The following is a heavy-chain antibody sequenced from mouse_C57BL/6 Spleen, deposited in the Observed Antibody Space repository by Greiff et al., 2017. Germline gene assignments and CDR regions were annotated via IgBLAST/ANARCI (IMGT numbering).Heavy chain of an antibody. CDR2: IDPSDSCT. D-gene: IGHD1-1*01. CDR1: GYTFTSYW. V-gene: IGHV1-50*01. Sequence: QVQLQQPGAELVKPGASVKLSCKASGYTFTSYWMQWVKQRPGQGLEWIGEIDPSDSCTNYNQKFKGKATLTVDTSSSTAYMQLSSLTSEDSAVFYCARWYYGSRSPFAYWGQGTLVTVSA. J-gene: IGHJ3*01. CDR3: ARWYYGSRSPFAY.